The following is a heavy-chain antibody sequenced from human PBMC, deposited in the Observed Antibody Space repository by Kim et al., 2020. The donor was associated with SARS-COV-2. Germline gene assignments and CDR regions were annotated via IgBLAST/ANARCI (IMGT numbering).Heavy chain of an antibody. CDR3: TKGYGSGSYSRLIDY. J-gene: IGHJ4*02. D-gene: IGHD3-10*01. Sequence: ESVKGRLPISRNSPKNTVYLQMNSLRAEDTALYYCTKGYGSGSYSRLIDYWGQGTLVTVSS. V-gene: IGHV3-23*01.